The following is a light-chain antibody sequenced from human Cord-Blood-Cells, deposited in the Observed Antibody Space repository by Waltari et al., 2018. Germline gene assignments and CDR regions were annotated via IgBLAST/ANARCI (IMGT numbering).Light chain of an antibody. Sequence: DIQMTQSPSSLSASVADRFTITCQASQDISNYFNWYQQKPGKATKLLIYAASSLEIGVPSRFXGSGSGPDFTLTISSLHPEDFVTYYCQQCYNTPLTFGGGTKVDIK. J-gene: IGKJ4*01. CDR2: AAS. CDR3: QQCYNTPLT. V-gene: IGKV1-33*01. CDR1: QDISNY.